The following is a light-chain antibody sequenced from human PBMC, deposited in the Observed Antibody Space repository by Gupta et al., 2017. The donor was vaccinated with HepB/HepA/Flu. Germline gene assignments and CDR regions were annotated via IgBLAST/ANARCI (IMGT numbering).Light chain of an antibody. V-gene: IGLV2-23*02. J-gene: IGLJ2*01. Sequence: QSALTQPASVSGSPGQSITISCTGTSSDVGGYNLVSWYQQHPGKAPKLMIYEVSKRPSGFSNRFSGSKSGNTASLTISGLQAEDEADYYCCSYAGSSTSVFGGGTKLTVL. CDR3: CSYAGSSTSV. CDR2: EVS. CDR1: SSDVGGYNL.